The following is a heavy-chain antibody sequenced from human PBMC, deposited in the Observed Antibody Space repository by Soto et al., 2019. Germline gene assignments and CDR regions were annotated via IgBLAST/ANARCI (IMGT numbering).Heavy chain of an antibody. J-gene: IGHJ4*02. V-gene: IGHV3-30-3*01. CDR1: GFTFSSYA. Sequence: PGGSLRLSCAASGFTFSSYAMHWVRQAPGKGLEWVAVISYDGSNKYYADSVKGRFTISRDNSKNTLYLQMNSLRAEDTAVYYCERERDAFDYWGQGTLVTVSS. CDR3: ERERDAFDY. CDR2: ISYDGSNK.